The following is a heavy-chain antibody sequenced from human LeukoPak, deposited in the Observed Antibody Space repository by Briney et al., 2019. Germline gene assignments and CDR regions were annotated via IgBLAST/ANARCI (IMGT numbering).Heavy chain of an antibody. CDR3: AKDLSSSWYSGWFDP. D-gene: IGHD6-13*01. Sequence: GGSLRLSCAASGFTFSSYAMSWVRQAPGKGLEWVSAISGSGGSTYYADSVKGRFTISRDNSKNTLYLQMNSLGAEDTAVYYCAKDLSSSWYSGWFDPWGQGTLVTVSS. CDR2: ISGSGGST. CDR1: GFTFSSYA. V-gene: IGHV3-23*01. J-gene: IGHJ5*02.